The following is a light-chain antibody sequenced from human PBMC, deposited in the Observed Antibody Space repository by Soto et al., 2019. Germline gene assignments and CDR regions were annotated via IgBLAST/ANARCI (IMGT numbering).Light chain of an antibody. CDR2: GNS. J-gene: IGLJ7*01. V-gene: IGLV1-40*01. CDR1: SSNIGAGYD. CDR3: PSYDGSLSGPV. Sequence: QSVLTQPPSVSGAPGQRVTISCTGSSSNIGAGYDVHWYQQLPGTAPKLLIYGNSNRPSGVPDRFSGSKSGTSASLAITGLQAEDEADYYCPSYDGSLSGPVFGGGTQLTVL.